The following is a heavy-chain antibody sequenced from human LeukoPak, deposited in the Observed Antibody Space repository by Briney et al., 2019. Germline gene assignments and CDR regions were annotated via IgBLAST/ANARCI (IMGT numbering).Heavy chain of an antibody. CDR1: GFTFSSYE. J-gene: IGHJ5*02. Sequence: GGSLRLSCAASGFTFSSYEMNWVRQAPGKGLEWVSYISSSGSTIYYADSVKGRFTISRDNAKNSLYLQMNSLRAEDTAVYYCARDNTHYCSGGSCPPTWGQGTLVTVSS. D-gene: IGHD2-15*01. V-gene: IGHV3-48*03. CDR3: ARDNTHYCSGGSCPPT. CDR2: ISSSGSTI.